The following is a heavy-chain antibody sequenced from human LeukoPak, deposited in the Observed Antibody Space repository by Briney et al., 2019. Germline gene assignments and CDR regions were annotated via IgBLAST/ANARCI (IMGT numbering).Heavy chain of an antibody. CDR1: GFTFSDHY. Sequence: GGSLRLSCAASGFTFSDHYMNWIRQAPGKGLEWVSYISSTGSSMYYADSVKGRFTISRDNAKNSLYLQMNSLRAEDTAVYYCARKTYGGNSWSFDYWGQGTLVTASS. D-gene: IGHD4-23*01. CDR3: ARKTYGGNSWSFDY. V-gene: IGHV3-11*04. CDR2: ISSTGSSM. J-gene: IGHJ4*02.